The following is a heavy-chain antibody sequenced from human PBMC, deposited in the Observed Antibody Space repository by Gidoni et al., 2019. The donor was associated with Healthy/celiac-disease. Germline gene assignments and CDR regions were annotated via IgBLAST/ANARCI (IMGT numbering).Heavy chain of an antibody. CDR2: IYYSGST. CDR1: GGSISSYY. Sequence: QVQLQESGPGLVKPSEPLSLTCTVSGGSISSYYWSWIRQPPGKGLEWIGYIYYSGSTNYNPSLKSRVTISVDTSKNQFSLKLSSVTAADTAVYYCARDPRYYYDSSGHWYFDLWGRGTLVTVSS. V-gene: IGHV4-59*01. D-gene: IGHD3-22*01. J-gene: IGHJ2*01. CDR3: ARDPRYYYDSSGHWYFDL.